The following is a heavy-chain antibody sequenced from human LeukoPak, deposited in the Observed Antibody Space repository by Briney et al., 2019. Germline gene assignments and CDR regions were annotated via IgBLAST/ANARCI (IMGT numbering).Heavy chain of an antibody. D-gene: IGHD3-22*01. V-gene: IGHV1-8*03. CDR1: GYTFTNYD. J-gene: IGHJ4*02. CDR3: ARGLYYYDSSGYYHPPHFDY. CDR2: MNPNSGNT. Sequence: GASVKVSCKASGYTFTNYDINWMRQATGQGLEWMGWMNPNSGNTGYAQKFQGRVTITRNTSISTAYMELSSLRSEDTAVYYCARGLYYYDSSGYYHPPHFDYWGQGSLVTVSS.